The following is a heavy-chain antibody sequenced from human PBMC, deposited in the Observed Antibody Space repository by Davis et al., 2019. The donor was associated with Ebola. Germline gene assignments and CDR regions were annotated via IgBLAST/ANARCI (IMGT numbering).Heavy chain of an antibody. CDR2: IIGSGGST. D-gene: IGHD3-22*01. V-gene: IGHV3-23*01. CDR3: ASAYYYDSSGYLLGG. Sequence: GESLKISCAASGFTFSSYAMSWVRQAPGKGLEWVSAIIGSGGSTYYADSVKGRFTISRDNSKNTLYLQMNSLRAEDTAVYYCASAYYYDSSGYLLGGWGQGTLVTVSS. CDR1: GFTFSSYA. J-gene: IGHJ4*02.